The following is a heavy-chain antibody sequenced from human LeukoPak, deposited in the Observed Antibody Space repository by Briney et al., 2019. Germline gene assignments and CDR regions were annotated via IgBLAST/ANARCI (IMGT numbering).Heavy chain of an antibody. CDR2: IHSGGTT. D-gene: IGHD5-12*01. CDR3: ARDSDSGYGPFAS. Sequence: AGGSLRLSRAASGFTVSNNYVSWVRQAPGEGLEWVSVIHSGGTTNYADSVQGRFTISRDNSKTTVYLHMNSLRAEDTAVYYCARDSDSGYGPFASWGQGSLVTVSS. V-gene: IGHV3-53*01. CDR1: GFTVSNNY. J-gene: IGHJ4*02.